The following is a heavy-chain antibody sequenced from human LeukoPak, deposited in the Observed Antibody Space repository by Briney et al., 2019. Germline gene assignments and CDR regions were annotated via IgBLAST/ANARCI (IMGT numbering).Heavy chain of an antibody. J-gene: IGHJ4*02. D-gene: IGHD1-26*01. CDR1: GGSISSYY. CDR3: ARVGDMGIDY. V-gene: IGHV4-59*01. Sequence: PSETLSLTCTVSGGSISSYYWSWIRQPPGKGLEWIGYIYYSGSTNYNPSLKSRVTISVDTSKNQLSLKLSSVTAADTAVYYYARVGDMGIDYWGQGTLVTVSS. CDR2: IYYSGST.